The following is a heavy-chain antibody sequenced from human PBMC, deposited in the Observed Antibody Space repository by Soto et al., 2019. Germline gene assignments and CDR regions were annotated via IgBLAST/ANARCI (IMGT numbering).Heavy chain of an antibody. Sequence: GGSLRLSCAASGFTFSSYAMSWVRQAPGKGLEWVSAISGSGGSTYYADSVKGRFTISRDNSKNTLYLQVNSLRAEDTAVYYCAKEKVVPLKHPIHITRPVVLRYFDWSGGFDPWGQGTLVTVSS. D-gene: IGHD3-9*01. CDR1: GFTFSSYA. CDR3: AKEKVVPLKHPIHITRPVVLRYFDWSGGFDP. J-gene: IGHJ5*02. V-gene: IGHV3-23*01. CDR2: ISGSGGST.